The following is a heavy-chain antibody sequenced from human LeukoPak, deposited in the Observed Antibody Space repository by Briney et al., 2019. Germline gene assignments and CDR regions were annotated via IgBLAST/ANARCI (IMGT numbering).Heavy chain of an antibody. J-gene: IGHJ6*02. CDR3: AKDLSGIVAMDV. Sequence: GGSLRLSCAASGFTFSSYAMSWVRQAPGKGLEWVAAISYDGSDKYYADFVKGRFTISRDNSKDTLYLQMNSLKAEDTAVYYCAKDLSGIVAMDVWGQGTTVTVSS. V-gene: IGHV3-30*18. CDR1: GFTFSSYA. CDR2: ISYDGSDK. D-gene: IGHD1-26*01.